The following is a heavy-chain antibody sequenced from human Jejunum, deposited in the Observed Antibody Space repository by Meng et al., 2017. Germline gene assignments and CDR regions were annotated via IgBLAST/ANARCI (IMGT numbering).Heavy chain of an antibody. D-gene: IGHD3-16*01. Sequence: QVQLVQSATELREPGASVRASCETSGYRFTTYPIQWVRQAPGQRLEWMGWIDTDYGNTKYSQKFQGRLTITRDKSATTAYMELSSPTSEDTAVYYCARQFNYDRPPDHWGQGTLVTVSS. CDR1: GYRFTTYP. CDR2: IDTDYGNT. V-gene: IGHV1-3*04. CDR3: ARQFNYDRPPDH. J-gene: IGHJ4*02.